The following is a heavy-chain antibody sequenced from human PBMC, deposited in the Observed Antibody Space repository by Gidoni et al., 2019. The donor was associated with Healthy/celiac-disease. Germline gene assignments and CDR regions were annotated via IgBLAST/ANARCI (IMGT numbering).Heavy chain of an antibody. CDR2: ISYDGSNK. CDR1: GFTFSSYG. Sequence: QVQLVESGGGVVQPGRSLRLSCAASGFTFSSYGMHWVRQAPGKGLEWVAVISYDGSNKYYADSVKGRFTISRDNSKNTLYLQMNSLRAEDTAVYYCAKDRFLVTYYFDYWGQGTLVTVSS. D-gene: IGHD3-3*01. CDR3: AKDRFLVTYYFDY. V-gene: IGHV3-30*18. J-gene: IGHJ4*02.